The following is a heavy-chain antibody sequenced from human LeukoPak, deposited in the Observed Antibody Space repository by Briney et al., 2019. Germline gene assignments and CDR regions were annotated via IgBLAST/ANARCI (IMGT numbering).Heavy chain of an antibody. V-gene: IGHV3-15*01. CDR3: TTVGYSDYVADN. CDR2: IKSKADGGAT. CDR1: RFGFNIAW. D-gene: IGHD5-12*01. J-gene: IGHJ4*02. Sequence: GGSLRLSCAVSRFGFNIAWMSWVRQAPGKGLEWVGRIKSKADGGATDYAEPVKGRFTISRDDSKNTLSLQMSSLKTEDTAVYYCTTVGYSDYVADNWGQGTLVTVFS.